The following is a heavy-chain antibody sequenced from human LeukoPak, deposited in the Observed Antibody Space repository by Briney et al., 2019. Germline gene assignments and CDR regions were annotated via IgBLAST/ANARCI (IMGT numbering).Heavy chain of an antibody. D-gene: IGHD6-13*01. CDR3: ARGDGSSWPAYNWFDP. J-gene: IGHJ5*02. CDR2: IYYSGIT. CDR1: GGSISSYY. V-gene: IGHV4-59*01. Sequence: SETLSLTCTVSGGSISSYYWSWIRQPPGKGLEWIAYIYYSGITNYNPSLKSRVTISVDTSKNQFSLKLRSVTAADTAVYYCARGDGSSWPAYNWFDPLGPGNPGHRLL.